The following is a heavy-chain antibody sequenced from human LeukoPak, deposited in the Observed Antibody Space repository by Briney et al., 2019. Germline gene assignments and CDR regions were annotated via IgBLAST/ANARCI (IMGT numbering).Heavy chain of an antibody. J-gene: IGHJ4*02. Sequence: GGSLRLSCAASGFTVSSNYMSWVRQAPGKGLEWVSVIYSGGSTYYADSVKGRFTISRDNSKNTLYLQMNSLRAEDTAVYYCARAHSSGWFNFDYWGQGTLVTVSS. CDR1: GFTVSSNY. D-gene: IGHD6-19*01. CDR3: ARAHSSGWFNFDY. CDR2: IYSGGST. V-gene: IGHV3-66*01.